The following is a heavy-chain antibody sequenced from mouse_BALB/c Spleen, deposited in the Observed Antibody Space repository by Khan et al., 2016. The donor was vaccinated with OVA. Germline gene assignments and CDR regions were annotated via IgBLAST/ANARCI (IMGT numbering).Heavy chain of an antibody. CDR1: GYTFTSYW. CDR2: IDPSDSET. CDR3: TRGEKYGYDPSWFAY. J-gene: IGHJ3*01. D-gene: IGHD2-2*01. V-gene: IGHV1-61*01. Sequence: QVQLQQSGAELVRPGASVKLSCKASGYTFTSYWMNWVKQRPGQGLEWIGMIDPSDSETHYNQMFKDKATLTVDKSSSTAYMQLSSLTSEDSAVYYCTRGEKYGYDPSWFAYWGQGTLVTVSA.